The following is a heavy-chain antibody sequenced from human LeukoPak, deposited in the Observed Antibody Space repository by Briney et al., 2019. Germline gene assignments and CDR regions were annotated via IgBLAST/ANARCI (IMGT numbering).Heavy chain of an antibody. D-gene: IGHD3-10*01. CDR2: IYHSGST. J-gene: IGHJ2*01. Sequence: SETLSLTCTVSGYSVSSGYYWGWIRQPPGKGLEWIGSIYHSGSTYYNPSLKSRVTISVDTSKNQFSLKLSSVTAADTAVYYCARHFGYWYFDLWGRGTLVTVSS. CDR1: GYSVSSGYY. V-gene: IGHV4-38-2*02. CDR3: ARHFGYWYFDL.